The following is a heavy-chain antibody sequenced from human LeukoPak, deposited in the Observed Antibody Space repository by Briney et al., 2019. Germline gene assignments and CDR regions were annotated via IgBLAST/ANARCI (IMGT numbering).Heavy chain of an antibody. CDR1: GFTFGDYA. J-gene: IGHJ4*02. D-gene: IGHD3-10*01. V-gene: IGHV3-49*04. CDR2: IRSKDYGGTT. CDR3: TRSWFYFDY. Sequence: GGSLRLSCRASGFTFGDYAMTWVRQAPGKGLEWVGLIRSKDYGGTTEIAASVKGRFSISRDDSKSIAYLQMNSLKSEDTAVYYCTRSWFYFDYWGQGTLVTVSS.